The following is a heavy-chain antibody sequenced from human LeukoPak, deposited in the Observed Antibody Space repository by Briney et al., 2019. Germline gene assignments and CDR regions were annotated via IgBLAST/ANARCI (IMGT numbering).Heavy chain of an antibody. J-gene: IGHJ4*02. CDR3: ARTPRATTIEDY. Sequence: ASVKVSCKASGYTFTGYYMHWVRQAPGQGLEWMGWINPNSGGTNYAQKLQGRVTMTADTSTSTAYMELRSLRSDDTAVYYCARTPRATTIEDYWGQGTPVTVSS. D-gene: IGHD5-24*01. V-gene: IGHV1-2*02. CDR1: GYTFTGYY. CDR2: INPNSGGT.